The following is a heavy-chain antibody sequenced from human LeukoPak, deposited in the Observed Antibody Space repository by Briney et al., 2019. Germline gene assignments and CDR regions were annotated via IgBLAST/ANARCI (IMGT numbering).Heavy chain of an antibody. CDR2: ISAHNGDT. J-gene: IGHJ4*02. CDR1: GYTLTSYG. Sequence: ASVKVSCMASGYTLTSYGISWVRQAPGQGLEWMGWISAHNGDTNYAQKLQGRVTMTTDTSTSTAYMELKSLRSDDTAVYYCARGGSGWCIDNWGQGTLVTVSS. V-gene: IGHV1-18*01. CDR3: ARGGSGWCIDN. D-gene: IGHD6-19*01.